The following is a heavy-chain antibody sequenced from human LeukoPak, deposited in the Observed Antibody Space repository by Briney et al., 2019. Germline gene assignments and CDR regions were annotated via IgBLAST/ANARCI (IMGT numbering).Heavy chain of an antibody. V-gene: IGHV4-61*01. CDR3: ARIRYGDYDS. Sequence: SETLSLTCTVSGGSVSSGSYYWSWIRQPPGKGLEWIGYIYYSGSTNYNPSFKSRVTISVDTSKNQFSLKLSSVTAADTAVYYCARIRYGDYDSWGQGTLVTVSS. CDR1: GGSVSSGSYY. J-gene: IGHJ5*02. CDR2: IYYSGST. D-gene: IGHD4-17*01.